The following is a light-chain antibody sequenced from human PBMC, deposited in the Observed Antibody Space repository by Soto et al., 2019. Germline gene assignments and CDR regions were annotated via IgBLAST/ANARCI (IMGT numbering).Light chain of an antibody. J-gene: IGKJ4*01. Sequence: DIQMTQSPSSLSASVGDRVTITCQATQDITNFLNWYQQKPGKAPKLLIVDASNLETGVPSRFSGSGSGTDFTFTISSLQPEDIATYYCQQYESLPRTFGGGTKVEIK. V-gene: IGKV1-33*01. CDR3: QQYESLPRT. CDR2: DAS. CDR1: QDITNF.